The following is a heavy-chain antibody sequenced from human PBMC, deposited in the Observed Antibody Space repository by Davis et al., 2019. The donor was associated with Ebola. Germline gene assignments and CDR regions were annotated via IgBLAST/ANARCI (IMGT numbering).Heavy chain of an antibody. Sequence: YYSGSTYYNPSLKSRVTISVDTSKNQFSLKLSSVTAADTAVYYCAKEVATSFDYWGQGTLVTVSS. V-gene: IGHV4-39*02. CDR2: YYSGST. D-gene: IGHD5-24*01. J-gene: IGHJ4*02. CDR3: AKEVATSFDY.